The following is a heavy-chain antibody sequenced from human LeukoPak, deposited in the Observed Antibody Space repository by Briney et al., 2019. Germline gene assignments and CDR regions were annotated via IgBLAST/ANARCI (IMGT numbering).Heavy chain of an antibody. CDR2: IRYDGSNK. Sequence: GGSLRLSCAASGLTFSSYGMHWVRQAPGKGLEGVAFIRYDGSNKYYADSVKGGFTISRDNSKNTLYLQMNSLRAEDTAVYYCAKESRIAVAGRFDYWGQGTLVTVSS. V-gene: IGHV3-30*02. CDR1: GLTFSSYG. J-gene: IGHJ4*02. D-gene: IGHD6-19*01. CDR3: AKESRIAVAGRFDY.